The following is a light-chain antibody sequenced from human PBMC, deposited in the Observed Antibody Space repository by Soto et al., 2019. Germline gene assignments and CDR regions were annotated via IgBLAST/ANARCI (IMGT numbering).Light chain of an antibody. Sequence: PGERATLSCSASQSVSDTYLAWYQQKPGQAPRLLIYGVSSRATGIPDRFSGSGSGTDFTLTISRLEPEDFAVYYCQQYGSSVYTFGQGTKLEIK. CDR2: GVS. J-gene: IGKJ2*01. V-gene: IGKV3-20*01. CDR1: QSVSDTY. CDR3: QQYGSSVYT.